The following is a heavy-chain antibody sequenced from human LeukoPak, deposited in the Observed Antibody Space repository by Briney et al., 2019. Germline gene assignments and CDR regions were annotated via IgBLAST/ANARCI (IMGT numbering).Heavy chain of an antibody. V-gene: IGHV4-39*01. CDR1: GGSISSSSYY. Sequence: PSETLSLTCTVSGGSISSSSYYWGWIRQPPGKGLEWIGSIFYSGSTYYNPSLKSRVTISVDTSKNQFSLRLISVTAADTAVFYCARQLDIAAAYFDYSGLGILVTVSS. CDR2: IFYSGST. J-gene: IGHJ4*02. CDR3: ARQLDIAAAYFDY. D-gene: IGHD6-13*01.